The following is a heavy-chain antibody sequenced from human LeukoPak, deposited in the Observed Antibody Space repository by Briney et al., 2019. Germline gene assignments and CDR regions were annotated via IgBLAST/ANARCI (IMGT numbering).Heavy chain of an antibody. CDR2: ISSSSSYT. CDR1: GLTFCSYS. CDR3: ARGTTMIVVVSIDY. J-gene: IGHJ4*02. V-gene: IGHV3-21*01. D-gene: IGHD3-22*01. Sequence: GGSLRLSCAASGLTFCSYSMNWVRQAPGKGLEWVSSISSSSSYTYYADSVKGRFTISRDNAKNSLYLQMNSLRAEDTAVYYCARGTTMIVVVSIDYWGQGTLVTVSS.